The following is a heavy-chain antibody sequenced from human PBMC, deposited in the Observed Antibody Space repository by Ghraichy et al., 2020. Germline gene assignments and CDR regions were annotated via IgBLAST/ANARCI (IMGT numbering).Heavy chain of an antibody. V-gene: IGHV1-2*06. D-gene: IGHD6-13*01. J-gene: IGHJ5*02. Sequence: APVKVSCKAFGYTFTDYYIHWVRQAPGQGLEWMGRINPNSGGTNYAQKFRGRVTMTRDTSITTAYMELRSLKSDDTAMYFCAKSGDTSTWGSFAPWGQGALVTVSS. CDR3: AKSGDTSTWGSFAP. CDR2: INPNSGGT. CDR1: GYTFTDYY.